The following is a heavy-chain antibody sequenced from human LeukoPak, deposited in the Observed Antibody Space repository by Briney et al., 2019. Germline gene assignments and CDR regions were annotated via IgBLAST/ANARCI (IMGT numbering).Heavy chain of an antibody. Sequence: PGGSLRLSCAASGFAFSSYAISWVRQAPGKGLEWVSAISGSGGSTYYADSVKGRFTISRDNSKNTLYLQMNSLRAEDTAVYYCAKDQRGSSGAPGAWFDPWGQGTLVTVSS. J-gene: IGHJ5*02. D-gene: IGHD6-25*01. V-gene: IGHV3-23*01. CDR3: AKDQRGSSGAPGAWFDP. CDR1: GFAFSSYA. CDR2: ISGSGGST.